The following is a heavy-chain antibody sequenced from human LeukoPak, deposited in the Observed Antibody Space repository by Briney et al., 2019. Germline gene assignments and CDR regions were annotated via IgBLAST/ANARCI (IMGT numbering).Heavy chain of an antibody. CDR2: ISGSAVTT. Sequence: PGGSLRLSCAASGFIFSNYAMSWVRQAPGKGLEWVSGISGSAVTTYYAESVKGRFTISRDNSKNTLYLQMNSLRAEDTAVYYCAKTGALVGATLYAFDIWGQGTMVTVSS. CDR3: AKTGALVGATLYAFDI. V-gene: IGHV3-23*01. CDR1: GFIFSNYA. J-gene: IGHJ3*02. D-gene: IGHD1-26*01.